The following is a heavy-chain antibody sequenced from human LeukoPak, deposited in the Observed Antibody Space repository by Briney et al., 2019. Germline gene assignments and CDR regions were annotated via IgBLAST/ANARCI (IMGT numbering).Heavy chain of an antibody. V-gene: IGHV1-2*02. CDR3: ATPPLSSAMYYVH. Sequence: ASVKVSCKASGYNFSGHYMHWVRQAPGQGLEWMGWIKPSNGDTNYAQNFQGRVTMTRDTSISTAYMELSSLRSDDTAVYYCATPPLSSAMYYVHWGQRTLVTASS. D-gene: IGHD1-26*01. CDR1: GYNFSGHY. CDR2: IKPSNGDT. J-gene: IGHJ4*02.